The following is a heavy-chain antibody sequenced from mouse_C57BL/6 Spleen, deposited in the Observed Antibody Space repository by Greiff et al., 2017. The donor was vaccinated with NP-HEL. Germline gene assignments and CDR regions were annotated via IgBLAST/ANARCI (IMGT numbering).Heavy chain of an antibody. CDR2: INPNNGGT. D-gene: IGHD2-5*01. V-gene: IGHV1-26*01. Sequence: EVQLQQSGPELVKPGASVKISCKASGYTFTDYYMNWVKQSHGKSLEWIGDINPNNGGTSYNQKFKGKATLTVDKSSSTAYMELRSLTSEDSAVYYCARSEIYYSNPFDYWGQGTTLTVSS. CDR1: GYTFTDYY. CDR3: ARSEIYYSNPFDY. J-gene: IGHJ2*01.